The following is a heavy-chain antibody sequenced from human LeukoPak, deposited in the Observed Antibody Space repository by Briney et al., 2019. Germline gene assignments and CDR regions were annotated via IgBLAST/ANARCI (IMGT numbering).Heavy chain of an antibody. Sequence: PSRSLRLSCAASGFNFDDYAMHWVRLVPGKGLEWVSGIHWNSGRTGYADSVKGRFTIYRDNAKDSLYLQMNSLRAEDTALYYCAKDATRIRIFGDAFDIWGQGTMVTVSS. CDR1: GFNFDDYA. V-gene: IGHV3-9*01. CDR3: AKDATRIRIFGDAFDI. CDR2: IHWNSGRT. D-gene: IGHD3-3*01. J-gene: IGHJ3*02.